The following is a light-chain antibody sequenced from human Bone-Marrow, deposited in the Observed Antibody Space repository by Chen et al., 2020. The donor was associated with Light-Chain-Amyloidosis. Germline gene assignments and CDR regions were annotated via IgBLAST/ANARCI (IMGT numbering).Light chain of an antibody. CDR3: SSFAGSDNPLL. CDR2: EVS. Sequence: QSALTQPTSASWSPGQSVTISCTGTSSDVGVYNYVSWYQQHPGKAPKLMIYEVSKRPSGVPGRFSGSKSGNTASLTVSGLQAEDEADYYCSSFAGSDNPLLFGGGTKLTVL. V-gene: IGLV2-8*01. CDR1: SSDVGVYNY. J-gene: IGLJ3*02.